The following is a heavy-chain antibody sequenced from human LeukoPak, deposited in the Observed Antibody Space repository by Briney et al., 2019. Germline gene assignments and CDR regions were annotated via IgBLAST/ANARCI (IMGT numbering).Heavy chain of an antibody. CDR2: INRDGSEK. J-gene: IGHJ1*01. V-gene: IGHV3-7*01. CDR3: AREVYCSSNSCYTRYFQH. Sequence: GGSLRLSCAASGFTFSSYWMSWVRQAPGKGLEWVANINRDGSEKHYVDSVKGRFTISRDNAKNSLYLQMNSLRAEDTAVYYCAREVYCSSNSCYTRYFQHWGQGTVVSVSS. CDR1: GFTFSSYW. D-gene: IGHD2-2*02.